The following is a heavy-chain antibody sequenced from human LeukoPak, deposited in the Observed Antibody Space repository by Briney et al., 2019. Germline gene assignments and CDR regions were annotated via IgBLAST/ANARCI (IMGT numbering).Heavy chain of an antibody. CDR2: INADGRTT. Sequence: GGSLRLSCAASGFTFSTYWMHWVRQAPGKGLVRVSRINADGRTTNYADSVKGRFTISRDNAKKTLHLQMNSLKVEDAAVYYCARVLCSGGYCYYFDYWGQGTLVTVSS. V-gene: IGHV3-74*01. D-gene: IGHD2-15*01. J-gene: IGHJ4*02. CDR3: ARVLCSGGYCYYFDY. CDR1: GFTFSTYW.